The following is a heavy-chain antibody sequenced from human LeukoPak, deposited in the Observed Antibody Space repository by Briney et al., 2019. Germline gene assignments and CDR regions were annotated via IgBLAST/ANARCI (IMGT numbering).Heavy chain of an antibody. J-gene: IGHJ4*02. Sequence: PGGSLRLSCAASGFTFSSYGMHWVRQAPGKGLEWVAVISYDGSNKYYADSVKGRFTISRDNSKNTLYLQMNSLRAEDTAVYYCAKEGRYCSSTSCYEDYWGQGTLVTVSS. D-gene: IGHD2-2*01. CDR2: ISYDGSNK. V-gene: IGHV3-30*18. CDR1: GFTFSSYG. CDR3: AKEGRYCSSTSCYEDY.